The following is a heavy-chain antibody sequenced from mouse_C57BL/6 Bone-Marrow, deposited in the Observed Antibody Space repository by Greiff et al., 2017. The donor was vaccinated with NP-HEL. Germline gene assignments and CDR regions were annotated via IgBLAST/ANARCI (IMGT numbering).Heavy chain of an antibody. CDR2: ISNLAYSI. J-gene: IGHJ1*03. V-gene: IGHV5-15*01. D-gene: IGHD1-1*01. CDR3: ARTTVVATYWYFDV. CDR1: GFTFSDYG. Sequence: EVKLVESGGGLVQPGGSLKLSCAASGFTFSDYGMAWVRQAPRKGPEWVAFISNLAYSIYYADTVTGRFTISRENAKNTLYLEMSSLRSEDTAMYYCARTTVVATYWYFDVWGTGTTVTVSS.